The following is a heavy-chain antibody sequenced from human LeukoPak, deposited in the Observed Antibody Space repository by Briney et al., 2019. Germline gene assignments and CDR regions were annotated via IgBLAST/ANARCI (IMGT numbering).Heavy chain of an antibody. D-gene: IGHD6-13*01. CDR2: INHSGST. CDR3: ARDPSIAAAGTFDY. J-gene: IGHJ4*02. CDR1: GGSFSGYY. Sequence: SETLSLTCAVYGGSFSGYYWSWIRQPPGKGLEWIGEINHSGSTNYNPSLKSRVTISVDTSKNQFSLKLSSVTAADTAVYYCARDPSIAAAGTFDYWGQGTLVTASS. V-gene: IGHV4-34*01.